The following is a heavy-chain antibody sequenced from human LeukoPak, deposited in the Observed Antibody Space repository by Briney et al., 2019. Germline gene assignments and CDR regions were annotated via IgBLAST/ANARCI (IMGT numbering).Heavy chain of an antibody. V-gene: IGHV3-48*03. CDR2: ISATGYTI. CDR1: GFTFSSNE. J-gene: IGHJ4*02. D-gene: IGHD3-16*01. Sequence: GGSLRLSCAASGFTFSSNEMSWVRQAPGKGLEWASYISATGYTIYYTDSVKGRFTISRDNAKNSLYLQMNSLRAEDTAVYYCARVSRSGSWGFFDYWGQGTLVTVSS. CDR3: ARVSRSGSWGFFDY.